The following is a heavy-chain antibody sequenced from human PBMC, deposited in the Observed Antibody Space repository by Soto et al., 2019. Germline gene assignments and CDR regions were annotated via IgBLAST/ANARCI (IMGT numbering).Heavy chain of an antibody. CDR3: ARAVVVVAATSNWFAP. CDR1: GGSISSYD. Sequence: SETLSLTCTVSGGSISSYDWSWIRQPPGKGLEWIGYIYCSGSTDYDPSLKSRVTISADTSKNQLSLKLSSVTDADTAVYYCARAVVVVAATSNWFAPWGKGTLVTVSS. D-gene: IGHD2-15*01. V-gene: IGHV4-59*01. J-gene: IGHJ5*02. CDR2: IYCSGST.